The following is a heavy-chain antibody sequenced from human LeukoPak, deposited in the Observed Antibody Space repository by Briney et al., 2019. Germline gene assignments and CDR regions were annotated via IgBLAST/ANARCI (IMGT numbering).Heavy chain of an antibody. CDR2: ITYTGST. J-gene: IGHJ2*01. D-gene: IGHD3-22*01. V-gene: IGHV4-59*08. CDR1: GGSIGDNY. CDR3: ARYGFASFDSTGSYQVWYFDL. Sequence: SETLSLTCTVSGGSIGDNYWSWIRQPPGKGLEWIGYITYTGSTNYNPSLKSRVTISLDTSKRQFSLKLSSLTAADTAVYYCARYGFASFDSTGSYQVWYFDLWGRGTLVTVSS.